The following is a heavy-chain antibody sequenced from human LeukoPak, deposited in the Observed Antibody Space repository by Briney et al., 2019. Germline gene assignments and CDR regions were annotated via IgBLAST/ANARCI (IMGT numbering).Heavy chain of an antibody. CDR1: GFTFSYW. J-gene: IGHJ4*02. D-gene: IGHD2-2*01. CDR2: VKQDGSEK. CDR3: ASDIVVLPAEGY. V-gene: IGHV3-7*01. Sequence: GGSLRLSCAASGFTFSYWMNWVRQAPGKGLEWVANVKQDGSEKYYVDSVKGRFTISRDNAKNSLYLQMNSLRAEDTAVYYCASDIVVLPAEGYWGQGILVTVSS.